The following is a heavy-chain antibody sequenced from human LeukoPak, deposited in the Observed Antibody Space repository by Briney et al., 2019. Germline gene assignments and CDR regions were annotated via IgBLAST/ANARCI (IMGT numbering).Heavy chain of an antibody. D-gene: IGHD6-13*01. CDR1: GGFFSGYY. CDR2: INHSGST. CDR3: ASSIAAAGHDY. J-gene: IGHJ4*02. Sequence: SETLSLTCAVYGGFFSGYYWSWIRQPPGKGLEWIGEINHSGSTNYNPSLKSRVTISVDTSKNQFSLKLSSVTAADTAVYYCASSIAAAGHDYWGQGTLVTVSS. V-gene: IGHV4-34*01.